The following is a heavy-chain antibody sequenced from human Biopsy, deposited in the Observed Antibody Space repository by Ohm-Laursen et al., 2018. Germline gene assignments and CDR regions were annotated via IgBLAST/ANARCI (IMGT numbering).Heavy chain of an antibody. V-gene: IGHV2-70*11. D-gene: IGHD6-13*01. CDR1: GFSLSARGMC. J-gene: IGHJ6*02. CDR2: VDWDDYK. CDR3: ARTPILIVSAGLVYRHRRHLQGMDV. Sequence: PTQTLTLTCSFSGFSLSARGMCVSWIRQAPGKALEWLARVDWDDYKDYSASLQTKLSISKDTSNDQMVLTVNNMDPADTATYYCARTPILIVSAGLVYRHRRHLQGMDVWGQGIAVTVS.